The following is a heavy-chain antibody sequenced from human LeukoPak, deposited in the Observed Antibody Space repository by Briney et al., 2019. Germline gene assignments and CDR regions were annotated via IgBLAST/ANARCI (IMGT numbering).Heavy chain of an antibody. Sequence: VASVKVSCKASGYTFTSYTIHWVRQAPGQRLEWMGWINAGNGNTKYSQEFQDRVTITRDTSASTAYMELSSLRSEDMAVYYCARARYETRIWPKSRYDYYHYMDVWGKGTTVTVSS. J-gene: IGHJ6*03. CDR3: ARARYETRIWPKSRYDYYHYMDV. CDR2: INAGNGNT. D-gene: IGHD3-3*01. V-gene: IGHV1-3*03. CDR1: GYTFTSYT.